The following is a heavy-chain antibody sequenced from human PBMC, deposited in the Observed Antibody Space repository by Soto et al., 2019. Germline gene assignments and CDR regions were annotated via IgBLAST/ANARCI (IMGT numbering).Heavy chain of an antibody. CDR3: AHTRGYSYRSHF. CDR2: IYWNDDK. Sequence: QITLKESGPTLVKPTQTLTLTCTFSGFSLNTGGMGVTWIRPSPGKALEWLALIYWNDDKRYSPSLKSRLTIAKDTSQNQVVLTMINMDPVDTATYYWAHTRGYSYRSHFGGQGILVTVSS. J-gene: IGHJ4*02. V-gene: IGHV2-5*01. D-gene: IGHD5-18*01. CDR1: GFSLNTGGMG.